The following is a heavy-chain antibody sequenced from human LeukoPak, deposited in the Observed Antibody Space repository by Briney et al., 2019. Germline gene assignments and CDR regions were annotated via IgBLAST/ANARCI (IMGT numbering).Heavy chain of an antibody. V-gene: IGHV4-4*02. CDR3: GKTDIYFNPIDY. J-gene: IGHJ4*02. Sequence: SQTLSLTCAVSGVSISSSEWWIWVRQPPGQGLEWIGEIHRDGRTRYNPSLKSRVTMSMDYSKNQFSLSVTSVTAADTAIYYCGKTDIYFNPIDYWGPGSLVTVSS. CDR1: GVSISSSEW. CDR2: IHRDGRT. D-gene: IGHD3-9*01.